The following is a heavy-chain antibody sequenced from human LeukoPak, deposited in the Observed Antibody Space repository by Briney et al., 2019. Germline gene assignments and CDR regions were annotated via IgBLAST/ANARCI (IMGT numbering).Heavy chain of an antibody. Sequence: ASVKVSCKASGYIFSDYYMHWVRQAPGQGLEWMGWINPNSGGTNYAQKFQGRVTMTRDTSISTAYMELSRLRSDDTAVYYCARRYCGDDCYEAYYFDYWGQGTLVTVSS. CDR1: GYIFSDYY. J-gene: IGHJ4*02. V-gene: IGHV1-2*02. CDR3: ARRYCGDDCYEAYYFDY. D-gene: IGHD2-21*01. CDR2: INPNSGGT.